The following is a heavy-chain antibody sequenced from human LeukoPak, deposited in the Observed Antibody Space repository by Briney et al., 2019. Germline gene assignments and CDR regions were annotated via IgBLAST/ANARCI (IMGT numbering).Heavy chain of an antibody. J-gene: IGHJ4*02. D-gene: IGHD3-22*01. CDR1: GFTFSSYW. Sequence: GSLRLSCAVSGFTFSSYWMSWVRQAPGKGLEWVANIKQDGSEKYYVDSVKGRFTISRDNAKNSLYLQMNSLRAEDTAVYYCARDKGTWYYYDGSGYSYFDYWGQGTLVTVSS. CDR3: ARDKGTWYYYDGSGYSYFDY. V-gene: IGHV3-7*01. CDR2: IKQDGSEK.